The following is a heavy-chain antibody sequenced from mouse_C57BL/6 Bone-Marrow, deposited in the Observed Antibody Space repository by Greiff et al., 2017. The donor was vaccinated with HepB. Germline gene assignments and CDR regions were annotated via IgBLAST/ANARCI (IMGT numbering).Heavy chain of an antibody. V-gene: IGHV14-3*01. CDR1: GFNIKNTY. CDR3: ASLDYYGSSPWYFDV. J-gene: IGHJ1*03. D-gene: IGHD1-1*01. CDR2: IDPANGNT. Sequence: VQLKQSVAELVRPGASVKLSCTASGFNIKNTYKHWVKQRPEQGLEWIGRIDPANGNTKYAPKFQGKATITADTSSNTAYLQLSSLTSEDTAIYYCASLDYYGSSPWYFDVWGTGTTVTVSS.